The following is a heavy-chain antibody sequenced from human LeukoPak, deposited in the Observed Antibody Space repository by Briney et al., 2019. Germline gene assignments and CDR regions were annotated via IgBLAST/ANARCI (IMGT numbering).Heavy chain of an antibody. J-gene: IGHJ6*02. CDR3: ARIIRYYYGMDV. CDR1: GYSFASYD. V-gene: IGHV1-8*01. CDR2: MNPNSGNR. Sequence: ASVKVSCKASGYSFASYDINWVRRATGQGLEWMGWMNPNSGNRGYAQKFQGRVTMTRSTSINTAYMELTNLTSEDTAVYYCARIIRYYYGMDVWGQGTTVTVSS.